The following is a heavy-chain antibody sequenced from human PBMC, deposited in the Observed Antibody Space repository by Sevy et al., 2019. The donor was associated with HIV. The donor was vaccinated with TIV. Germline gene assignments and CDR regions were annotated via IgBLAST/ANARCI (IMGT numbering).Heavy chain of an antibody. CDR1: GYSFTSYW. Sequence: GESLKISCKGSGYSFTSYWIGWVRQMPGKGLEWMGIIYPGDPDTRYSPSFQGQVTISADKSISTAYLQWSSLKASDTAMYYCARQSTIYGSGSYGFDPWGQGTLVTVSS. D-gene: IGHD3-10*01. V-gene: IGHV5-51*01. CDR2: IYPGDPDT. CDR3: ARQSTIYGSGSYGFDP. J-gene: IGHJ5*02.